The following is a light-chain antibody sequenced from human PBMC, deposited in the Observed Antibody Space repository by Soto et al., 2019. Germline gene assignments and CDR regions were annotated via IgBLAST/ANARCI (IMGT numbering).Light chain of an antibody. CDR3: RQYNGIPRT. Sequence: QSPTTLTASVVDRVTITCRASQTISTWMAWYQQKPGKAPKLLIYDASSLESGVPSRFSGSGGGTDFTLIIISRLHDDVVTVYCRQYNGIPRTFGQGTKVDNK. CDR2: DAS. CDR1: QTISTW. J-gene: IGKJ1*01. V-gene: IGKV1-5*01.